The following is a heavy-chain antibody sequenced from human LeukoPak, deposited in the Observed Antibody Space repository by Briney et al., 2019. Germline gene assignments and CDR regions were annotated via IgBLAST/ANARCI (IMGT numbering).Heavy chain of an antibody. CDR3: ARLGREVGCSSTSCYNYYYYYYYMDV. CDR2: INHSGST. Sequence: SETLSLTCAVYGGSFSGYYWSWIRYPPGKGLEWIGEINHSGSTNYNPSLKSRVTISVDTSKNQFSLKLSSVTAADTAVYYCARLGREVGCSSTSCYNYYYYYYYMDVWGKGTTVTVSS. J-gene: IGHJ6*03. D-gene: IGHD2-2*02. CDR1: GGSFSGYY. V-gene: IGHV4-34*01.